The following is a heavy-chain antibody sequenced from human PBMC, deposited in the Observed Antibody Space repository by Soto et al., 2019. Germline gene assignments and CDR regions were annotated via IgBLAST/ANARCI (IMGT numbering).Heavy chain of an antibody. D-gene: IGHD3-10*01. CDR3: ARQDLRSGTVGLLWFGEFDY. CDR2: IYYSGST. CDR1: GGSISSYY. Sequence: SETLSLTCTVSGGSISSYYWSWIRQPPGKGLEWIGYIYYSGSTNYNPYLKSLVTISVDTSKIQFSLKLSSVNAADKAVYYCARQDLRSGTVGLLWFGEFDYWGQGTLVTVSS. V-gene: IGHV4-59*01. J-gene: IGHJ4*02.